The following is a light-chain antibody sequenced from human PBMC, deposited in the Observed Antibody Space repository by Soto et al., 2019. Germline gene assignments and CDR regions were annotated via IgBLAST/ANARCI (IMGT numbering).Light chain of an antibody. CDR1: QDIKNY. V-gene: IGKV1-33*01. Sequence: DIQMTESPSSLSASVGDRVTITCPASQDIKNYLNWYQQKSGKAPKLLIYDASDLETGVPSRFSGSGSGTDFTLTIKSLQPEDIATYNCQQYDNLPLTVGGGTKVDIK. CDR2: DAS. CDR3: QQYDNLPLT. J-gene: IGKJ4*01.